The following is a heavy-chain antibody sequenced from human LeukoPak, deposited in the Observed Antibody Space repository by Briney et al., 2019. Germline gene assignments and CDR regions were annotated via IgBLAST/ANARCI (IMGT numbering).Heavy chain of an antibody. Sequence: PSETLSLTCTVSGGSISSYYWSWIRQPPGKGLEGSGYIYYSGTTNYNPSLKSRVTISVDTSKNQFSLKLSSVSAADTAVYYCATARRITMIGGAFDIWGQGTMVTVSS. J-gene: IGHJ3*02. D-gene: IGHD3-10*01. CDR3: ATARRITMIGGAFDI. CDR2: IYYSGTT. CDR1: GGSISSYY. V-gene: IGHV4-59*08.